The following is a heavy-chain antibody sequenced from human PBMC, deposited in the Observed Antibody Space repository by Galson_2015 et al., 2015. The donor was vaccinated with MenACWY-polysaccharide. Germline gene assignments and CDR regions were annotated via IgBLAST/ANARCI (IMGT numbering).Heavy chain of an antibody. CDR1: GFSVSTKY. J-gene: IGHJ4*02. D-gene: IGHD2/OR15-2a*01. CDR3: AREAPFLGLDS. V-gene: IGHV3-53*01. Sequence: SLRLSCAASGFSVSTKYMSWVRQAPGRGLEWVSSIYSAGYTFYADSVKGRFTISRDISENTVYLQMNSLTAEDTAVYYCAREAPFLGLDSWGQGTLVTVSS. CDR2: IYSAGYT.